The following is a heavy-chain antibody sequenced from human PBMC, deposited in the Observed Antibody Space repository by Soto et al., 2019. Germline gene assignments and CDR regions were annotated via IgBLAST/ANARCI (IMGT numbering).Heavy chain of an antibody. V-gene: IGHV3-30-3*01. CDR3: ARNKPGLGYSMDV. CDR2: ISYDGSNK. D-gene: IGHD6-13*01. Sequence: AGGSLRLSCAASGFTFSSYAMHWVRQSPGKGLEWVAVISYDGSNKYYADSVKGRFTISRDNSKNTLYLQMNSLRAEDTAVYYCARNKPGLGYSMDVWGQGTTVTVSS. J-gene: IGHJ6*02. CDR1: GFTFSSYA.